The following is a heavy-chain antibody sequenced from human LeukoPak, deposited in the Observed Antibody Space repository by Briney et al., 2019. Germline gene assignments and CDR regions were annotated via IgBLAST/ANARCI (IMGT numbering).Heavy chain of an antibody. CDR1: GFTFNSYS. CDR2: ISGSRSYI. CDR3: ARAAYCSSTSCYGSDI. J-gene: IGHJ3*02. V-gene: IGHV3-21*01. D-gene: IGHD2-2*01. Sequence: GGSLRLSCAASGFTFNSYSMNWVRQAPGKGLEWVSSISGSRSYIYYADSVKGRFTISRDNAKNSLYLQMNSLRAEDTAVYYCARAAYCSSTSCYGSDIWGQGTMVTVSS.